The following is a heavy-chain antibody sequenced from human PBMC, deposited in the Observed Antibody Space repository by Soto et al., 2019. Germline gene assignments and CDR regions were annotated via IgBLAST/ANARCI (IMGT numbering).Heavy chain of an antibody. CDR3: ARWGTTGGLDV. D-gene: IGHD3-16*01. V-gene: IGHV3-33*05. J-gene: IGHJ1*01. Sequence: QVQLVESGGGVVQPGTSRRLSCVGSGFTFRSYVIHWVRQAPGKGLEWVALTSYDGSNKDYGDSVKGRFTISRDNSRNTVALQMDILRREDTALYYCARWGTTGGLDVWGQGTLVSVSS. CDR2: TSYDGSNK. CDR1: GFTFRSYV.